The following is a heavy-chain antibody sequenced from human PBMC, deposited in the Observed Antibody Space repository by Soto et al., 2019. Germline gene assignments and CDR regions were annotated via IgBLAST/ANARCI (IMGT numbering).Heavy chain of an antibody. V-gene: IGHV4-59*11. J-gene: IGHJ4*02. CDR2: ISSSGFT. CDR1: GGSITPHY. CDR3: VRDCYSSRGFDL. Sequence: QVQLQESGPGLVKPSETLSLTCTVSGGSITPHYWSWIRQPPGKRLEWIGYISSSGFTNYNPSLNSRVTISVDTSKTQFSLKLSSVTAAETAVYYCVRDCYSSRGFDLWGQGTLVTVSS. D-gene: IGHD6-13*01.